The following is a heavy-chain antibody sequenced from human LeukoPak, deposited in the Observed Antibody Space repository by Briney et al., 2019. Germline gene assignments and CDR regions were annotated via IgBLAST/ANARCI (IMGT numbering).Heavy chain of an antibody. J-gene: IGHJ6*03. D-gene: IGHD4-23*01. Sequence: SETLSLTCAVYGGSFSGYYWSWIRQPPGKGLEWIGEINHSGSTNYNPSLKSRVTISVDTSKNQFSLKLSSVTAADTAVYYCARADYGGIALDFHYYYYMDVWGKGITVTVSS. V-gene: IGHV4-34*01. CDR3: ARADYGGIALDFHYYYYMDV. CDR1: GGSFSGYY. CDR2: INHSGST.